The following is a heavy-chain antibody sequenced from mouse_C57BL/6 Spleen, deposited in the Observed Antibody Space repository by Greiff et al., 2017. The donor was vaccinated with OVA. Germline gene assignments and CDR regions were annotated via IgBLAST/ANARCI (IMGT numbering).Heavy chain of an antibody. V-gene: IGHV1-61*01. D-gene: IGHD2-4*01. CDR1: GYTFTSYW. CDR2: IYPSDSET. CDR3: ARSDDYGNYFDY. J-gene: IGHJ2*01. Sequence: VQLQQPGAELVRPGSSVKLSCKASGYTFTSYWMDWVKQRPGQGLEWIGNIYPSDSETHYNQKFKDKATLTVDKSSSTAYMQLSSLTSEDSAVYYCARSDDYGNYFDYWGQGTTLTVSS.